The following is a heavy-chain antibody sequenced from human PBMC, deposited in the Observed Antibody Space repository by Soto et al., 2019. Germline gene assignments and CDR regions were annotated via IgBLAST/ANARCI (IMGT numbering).Heavy chain of an antibody. D-gene: IGHD2-2*01. CDR1: GFTFSSYA. Sequence: PGGSLRLSCAASGFTFSSYAMSWVRQAPGKGLEWVSAISGSGGSTYYADSVKGRFTISRDNSKNTLYLQMNSLRAEDTAVYYCAKGGVVVVPAAIDYYYYMDVWGKGTTVTVSS. J-gene: IGHJ6*03. V-gene: IGHV3-23*01. CDR2: ISGSGGST. CDR3: AKGGVVVVPAAIDYYYYMDV.